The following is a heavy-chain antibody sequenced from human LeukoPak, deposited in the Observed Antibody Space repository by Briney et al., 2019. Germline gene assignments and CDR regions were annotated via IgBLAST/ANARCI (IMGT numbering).Heavy chain of an antibody. Sequence: SETLSLTCAVYGGSFSGYYWSWIRQPPGKGVEWIGEINHSGSTNYNPSLKSRVTISVDTSKNQFSLKLSSVTAADTAVYYCARGKYGSGSYYVRGTYFDYWGQGTLVTVSS. CDR3: ARGKYGSGSYYVRGTYFDY. J-gene: IGHJ4*02. D-gene: IGHD3-10*01. V-gene: IGHV4-34*01. CDR1: GGSFSGYY. CDR2: INHSGST.